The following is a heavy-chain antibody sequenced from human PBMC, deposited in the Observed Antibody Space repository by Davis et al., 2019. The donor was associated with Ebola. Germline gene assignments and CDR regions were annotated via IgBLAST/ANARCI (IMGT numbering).Heavy chain of an antibody. CDR2: IGGSGDTA. J-gene: IGHJ4*02. D-gene: IGHD5-18*01. CDR1: GFTFSSYV. CDR3: ATGRGYSYGYNY. V-gene: IGHV3-23*01. Sequence: GESLKISCVASGFTFSSYVMGWVRQAPGKGLAWVSRIGGSGDTADYADSVKCRFTISRHNSKNTLYLQMNSLRAEDTAVYYCATGRGYSYGYNYWGQGTLVTVSS.